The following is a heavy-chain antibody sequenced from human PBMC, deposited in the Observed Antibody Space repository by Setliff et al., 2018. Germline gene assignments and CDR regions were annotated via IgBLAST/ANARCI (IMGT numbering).Heavy chain of an antibody. Sequence: SETLSLTCIVAGDSISNSDYYWGWIRQPPGKGLEWIGEINHTGSTNYSPSLKSRVTISVDTSKNQFSLKLTSVTAADTAVYYCVGRDFSGGDSWGHGTLVTVSS. D-gene: IGHD6-25*01. CDR3: VGRDFSGGDS. CDR2: INHTGST. CDR1: GDSISNSDYY. V-gene: IGHV4-39*01. J-gene: IGHJ5*01.